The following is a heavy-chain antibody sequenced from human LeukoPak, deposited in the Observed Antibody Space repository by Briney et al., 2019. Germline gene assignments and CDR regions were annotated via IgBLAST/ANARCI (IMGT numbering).Heavy chain of an antibody. Sequence: SETPSLTCAVYGGSFSGYYWSWIRQPPGKGLEWIGEINHSGSTNYNPSLKSRVTISVDTSKNQFSLKLSSVTAADTAVYYCARGRGIVEMATIVPRLDYWGQGTLVTVSS. CDR2: INHSGST. CDR1: GGSFSGYY. J-gene: IGHJ4*02. V-gene: IGHV4-34*01. D-gene: IGHD5-24*01. CDR3: ARGRGIVEMATIVPRLDY.